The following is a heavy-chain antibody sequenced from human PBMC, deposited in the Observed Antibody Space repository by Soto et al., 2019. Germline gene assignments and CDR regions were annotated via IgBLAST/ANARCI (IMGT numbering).Heavy chain of an antibody. CDR3: ARRMGTAMVADY. D-gene: IGHD5-18*01. Sequence: ASVKVSCKASGYTFTSYAMHWVRQAPGQRLEWMGWINAGNGNTKYSQKFQDRVTITRDTSASTAYMELSSLRSEDTAVYYCARRMGTAMVADYWGQGTLVTVSS. CDR1: GYTFTSYA. J-gene: IGHJ4*02. CDR2: INAGNGNT. V-gene: IGHV1-3*01.